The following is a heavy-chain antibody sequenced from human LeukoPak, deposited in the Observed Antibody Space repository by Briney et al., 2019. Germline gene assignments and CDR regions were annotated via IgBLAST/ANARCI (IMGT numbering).Heavy chain of an antibody. J-gene: IGHJ6*03. CDR1: GFTFGDYA. V-gene: IGHV3-49*03. CDR3: RRPPGGYYYMDV. D-gene: IGHD3-16*01. Sequence: PGGSLRLSCTASGFTFGDYAMSWFRQAPGKGLEWVGFIRSKAYGGTTEYAASVKGRFTISRDDSKSIACLEKNNLETQDKSVLLWRRPPGGYYYMDVWGKGTTVTVSS. CDR2: IRSKAYGGTT.